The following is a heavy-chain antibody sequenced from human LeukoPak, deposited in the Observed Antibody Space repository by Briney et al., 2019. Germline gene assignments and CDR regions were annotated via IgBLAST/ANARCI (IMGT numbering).Heavy chain of an antibody. J-gene: IGHJ5*02. D-gene: IGHD1-1*01. Sequence: GESLKISFKGSGFRFTSYWIGWVRPMPGKGLEWMGIIYPGDSDTRFSPSFQGQVTISADKSISTAYLQWSSLKASDTAMYYCAAQPRYNWNDAGWFDPWGQGTLVTVSS. CDR2: IYPGDSDT. CDR1: GFRFTSYW. V-gene: IGHV5-51*01. CDR3: AAQPRYNWNDAGWFDP.